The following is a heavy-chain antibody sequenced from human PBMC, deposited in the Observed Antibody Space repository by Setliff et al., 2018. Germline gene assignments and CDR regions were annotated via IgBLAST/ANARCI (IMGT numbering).Heavy chain of an antibody. CDR3: ATETVTFGGIIVRGYFDV. J-gene: IGHJ3*01. CDR1: GDTFSTYT. V-gene: IGHV1-69*06. Sequence: SVKVSCKASGDTFSTYTLSWVRQAPGQGLEWMGGIIPLLETVKYAQKFQGRVTITADKSTSTGYMELSSLNFEDTAVYYCATETVTFGGIIVRGYFDVWGQGTMVTVSS. CDR2: IIPLLETV. D-gene: IGHD3-16*02.